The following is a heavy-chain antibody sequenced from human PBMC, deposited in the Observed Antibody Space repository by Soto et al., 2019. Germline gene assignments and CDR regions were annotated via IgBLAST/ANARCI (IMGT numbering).Heavy chain of an antibody. D-gene: IGHD3-22*01. CDR1: GFSLSTSGAG. V-gene: IGHV2-5*01. CDR2: IYWNDDK. J-gene: IGHJ4*02. Sequence: SGPTLVNPTQTPTLTCTFSGFSLSTSGAGVGWIRQPPGKALEWLALIYWNDDKRYSPDLKRRRTITKDTCKNQVVLTITNMAPVDTATYYCAHAETHYYDSSGYYYGYWGQGTLVTVSS. CDR3: AHAETHYYDSSGYYYGY.